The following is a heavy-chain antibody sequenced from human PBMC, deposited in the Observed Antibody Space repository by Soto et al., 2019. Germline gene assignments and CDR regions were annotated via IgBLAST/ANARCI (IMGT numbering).Heavy chain of an antibody. CDR1: GGTFSSYA. D-gene: IGHD2-15*01. CDR3: ARSYCSGGSCYSAYYDGMDV. V-gene: IGHV1-69*01. Sequence: QVQLVQSGAEVKKPGSSVKVSCKASGGTFSSYAISWVRQAPGQGLEWMGGIIPIFGTANYAQKFQGRVTITADEATSTAYMELSSLRSEDTAVYYCARSYCSGGSCYSAYYDGMDVWGQGTTVTVSS. CDR2: IIPIFGTA. J-gene: IGHJ6*02.